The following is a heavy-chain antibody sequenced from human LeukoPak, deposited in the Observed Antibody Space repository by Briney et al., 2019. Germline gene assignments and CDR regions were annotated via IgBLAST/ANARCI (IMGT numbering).Heavy chain of an antibody. J-gene: IGHJ3*02. CDR1: GFTFSSYW. D-gene: IGHD4/OR15-4a*01. Sequence: GGSLRLSCTASGFTFSSYWMDWVRQAPGKGLEWVAVISYDGSNKYYADSVKGRFTISRDNSKNTLYLQMNSLRAEDTAVYYCARDEDGAGAFDIWGQGTMVTVSS. V-gene: IGHV3-30-3*01. CDR2: ISYDGSNK. CDR3: ARDEDGAGAFDI.